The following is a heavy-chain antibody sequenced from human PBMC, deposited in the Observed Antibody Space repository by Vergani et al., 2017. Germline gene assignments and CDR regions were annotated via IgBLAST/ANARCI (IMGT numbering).Heavy chain of an antibody. CDR3: VRLPSGPWNFDL. CDR2: ISPDGSAT. D-gene: IGHD6-25*01. CDR1: GFSLSRLW. Sequence: EVQLVESGGGLVQPGGSLRLSCAASGFSLSRLWMSWVREDPEKGLEWVAHISPDGSATSYVDSVKGRFTISRDNTKNSLSLQMSGLRVEDTAVYYCVRLPSGPWNFDLWGRGTLITVSS. J-gene: IGHJ2*01. V-gene: IGHV3-7*01.